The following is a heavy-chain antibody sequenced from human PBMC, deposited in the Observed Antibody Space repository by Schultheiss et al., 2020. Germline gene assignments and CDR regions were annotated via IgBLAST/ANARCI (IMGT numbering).Heavy chain of an antibody. V-gene: IGHV4-39*01. CDR3: AAPQRVGYYFDY. D-gene: IGHD6-25*01. CDR1: GGSISSSSYY. CDR2: IYYSGST. J-gene: IGHJ4*02. Sequence: SETLSLTCTVSGGSISSSSYYWGWIRQPPGKGLEWIGSIYYSGSTYYNPSLKSRVTISVDTSKNQFSLKLSSVTAADTAVYYCAAPQRVGYYFDYWGQGTLVTVSS.